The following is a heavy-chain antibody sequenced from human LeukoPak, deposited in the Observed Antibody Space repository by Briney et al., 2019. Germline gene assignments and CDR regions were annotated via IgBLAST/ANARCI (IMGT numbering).Heavy chain of an antibody. Sequence: SETLSLTCTVSGYFIGSGYYWGWIQQPPGKGLEWIGRIYNSGTTNYNPSLKSRVTILVDTSKNLFSLKLPSVTAADTAVYFCARGPPYAPGVLDVWGKGTTVTISS. J-gene: IGHJ6*04. CDR3: ARGPPYAPGVLDV. CDR1: GYFIGSGYY. D-gene: IGHD7-27*01. CDR2: IYNSGTT. V-gene: IGHV4-38-2*02.